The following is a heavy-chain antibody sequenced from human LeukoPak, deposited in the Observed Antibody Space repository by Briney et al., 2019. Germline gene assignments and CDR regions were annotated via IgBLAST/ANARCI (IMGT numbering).Heavy chain of an antibody. V-gene: IGHV1-18*01. CDR1: DYTFAIYG. CDR2: ISAHNGNT. Sequence: GASVKVSCKASDYTFAIYGITWVRQAPGQGLEWMGWISAHNGNTNYAQKFQGRVTMTTDTSTNTAYMELRSLRSDDTAVYYCAREVQSCTSTTCYLPFDYWGQGTLVTVSS. J-gene: IGHJ4*02. CDR3: AREVQSCTSTTCYLPFDY. D-gene: IGHD2-2*01.